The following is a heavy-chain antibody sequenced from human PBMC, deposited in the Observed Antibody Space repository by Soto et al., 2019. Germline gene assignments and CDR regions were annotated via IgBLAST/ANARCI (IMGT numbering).Heavy chain of an antibody. CDR2: TYHRSKWYN. D-gene: IGHD1-26*01. CDR1: GDSVSNNNAA. J-gene: IGHJ6*02. V-gene: IGHV6-1*01. CDR3: SRGATFNLDV. Sequence: SQTLSLTCAISGDSVSNNNAAWNWIRQSPSRGLEWLGRTYHRSKWYNDYAVSLKSRITINPDTPKNQFSLQLNSVTPEDTAVYYCSRGATFNLDVWGQGTTVTVSS.